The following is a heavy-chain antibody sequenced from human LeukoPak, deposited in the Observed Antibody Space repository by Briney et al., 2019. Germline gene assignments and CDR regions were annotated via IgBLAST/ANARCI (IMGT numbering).Heavy chain of an antibody. CDR2: ISSTSSTI. CDR1: GFTFRSYS. D-gene: IGHD6-19*01. Sequence: GGSLRLSCAASGFTFRSYSMHWVRQAPGKGLEWVSYISSTSSTIYYADSVKGRFTISGDNAKNSLYLQMNSLRDEDTAVYYCARDLETGSGWYFQSISPYFDYWGQGTLVTVSS. J-gene: IGHJ4*02. CDR3: ARDLETGSGWYFQSISPYFDY. V-gene: IGHV3-48*02.